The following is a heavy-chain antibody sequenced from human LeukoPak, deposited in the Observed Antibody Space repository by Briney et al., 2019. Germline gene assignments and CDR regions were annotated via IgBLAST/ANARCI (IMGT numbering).Heavy chain of an antibody. CDR2: IIPIFGTA. J-gene: IGHJ6*02. CDR3: AREPVVTAIHRYYYGMDV. CDR1: GGTFSSYA. V-gene: IGHV1-69*13. Sequence: SVKVSCKASGGTFSSYAISWVRQAPGQGLEWMGGIIPIFGTANYAQKFQGRVTITADESTSTAYMELSSPRSEDTAVYYCAREPVVTAIHRYYYGMDVWGQGTTVTVSS. D-gene: IGHD2-21*02.